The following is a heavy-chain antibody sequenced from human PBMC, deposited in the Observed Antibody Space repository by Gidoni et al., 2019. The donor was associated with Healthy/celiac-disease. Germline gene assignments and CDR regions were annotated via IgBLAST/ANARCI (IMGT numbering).Heavy chain of an antibody. D-gene: IGHD5-12*01. Sequence: QVQLVESGGGVVQPGRSLRLSCAASGFTFSSYRMHWVRQAPGKGLEWVAVIWYDGSNKYYADSVKGRFTISRDNSKNTLYLQMNSLRAEDTAVYYCARGEVVATMDYYYYGMDVWGQGTTVTVSS. CDR3: ARGEVVATMDYYYYGMDV. CDR1: GFTFSSYR. CDR2: IWYDGSNK. V-gene: IGHV3-33*01. J-gene: IGHJ6*02.